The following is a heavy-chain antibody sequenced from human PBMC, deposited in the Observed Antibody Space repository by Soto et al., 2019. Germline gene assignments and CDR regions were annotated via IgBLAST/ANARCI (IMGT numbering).Heavy chain of an antibody. V-gene: IGHV3-30*18. CDR1: GFTFRNCG. J-gene: IGHJ6*02. D-gene: IGHD2-15*01. CDR2: ISYDGSNK. Sequence: GGALRLSCLASGFTFRNCGMHWVRQAPGKGLEWVAVISYDGSNKYYADSVKGRFTISRDNSKNTLYLQMTSLRTEDTALYYCAKLDEGGLQYAYYAMDVWGQGTTVTVSS. CDR3: AKLDEGGLQYAYYAMDV.